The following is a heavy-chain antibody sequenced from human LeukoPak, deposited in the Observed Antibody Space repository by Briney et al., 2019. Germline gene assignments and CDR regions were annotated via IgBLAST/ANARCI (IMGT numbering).Heavy chain of an antibody. CDR1: GGSISSYY. J-gene: IGHJ3*02. V-gene: IGHV4-4*07. Sequence: SQTLSLTCTVSGGSISSYYWSWIRQPAGKGLEWIGRIYTSGSTNYNPSLKSRVTMSVDTSKNQFSLKLSSVTAADTAVYYCARDRMMGAYDAFDIWGQGTMVTVSS. D-gene: IGHD1-26*01. CDR2: IYTSGST. CDR3: ARDRMMGAYDAFDI.